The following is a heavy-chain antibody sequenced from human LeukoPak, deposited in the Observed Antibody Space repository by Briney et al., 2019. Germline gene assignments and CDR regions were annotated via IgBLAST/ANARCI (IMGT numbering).Heavy chain of an antibody. J-gene: IGHJ4*02. Sequence: GGSLRLSCAASGFTFSSYGMHWVRQAPGKGLEWVAVIWYDGSNKYYADSVKGRFTISRDNSKNTLYLQANSLRAEDTAVYYCASGIAVAGTLDYWGQGTLVTVSS. CDR1: GFTFSSYG. CDR2: IWYDGSNK. CDR3: ASGIAVAGTLDY. V-gene: IGHV3-33*01. D-gene: IGHD6-19*01.